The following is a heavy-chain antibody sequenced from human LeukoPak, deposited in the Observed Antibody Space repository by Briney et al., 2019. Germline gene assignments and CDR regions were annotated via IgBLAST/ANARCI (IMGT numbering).Heavy chain of an antibody. CDR1: GYSFTSYW. Sequence: GESLQTSCKGSGYSFTSYWISWVRQMPGKGLEWMGRIDPSDSYTNYSPSFQGHVTISADKSISTAYLQWSSLKASDTAMYYCARLAVDTAMEFDYWGQGTLVTVSS. CDR3: ARLAVDTAMEFDY. D-gene: IGHD5-18*01. V-gene: IGHV5-10-1*01. J-gene: IGHJ4*02. CDR2: IDPSDSYT.